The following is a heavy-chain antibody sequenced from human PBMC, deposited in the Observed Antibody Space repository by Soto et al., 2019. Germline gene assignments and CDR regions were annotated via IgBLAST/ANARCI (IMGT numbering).Heavy chain of an antibody. CDR3: AKDLSLVDTAMVHCDY. J-gene: IGHJ4*02. Sequence: GGSLRLSCAASGFTFSSYAMSWVRQAPGKGLEWVSAISGSGGSTYYADSVKGRFTISRDNSKNTLYLQMNSLRAEDTAVYYCAKDLSLVDTAMVHCDYWGQGTLVTVSS. CDR1: GFTFSSYA. D-gene: IGHD5-18*01. V-gene: IGHV3-23*01. CDR2: ISGSGGST.